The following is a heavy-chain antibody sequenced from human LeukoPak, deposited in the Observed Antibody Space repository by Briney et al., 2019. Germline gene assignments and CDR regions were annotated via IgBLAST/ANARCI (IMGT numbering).Heavy chain of an antibody. CDR1: GYSISSGYY. CDR3: TRRGGSYYFDY. Sequence: SETLSLTCAVSGYSISSGYYWGWIRPPPGKGLEWIGSIYHSGSTYYNPSLESRITISVDTSQNQFSLKLSSVTAADTAVYYCTRRGGSYYFDYWGQGTLVTVSS. J-gene: IGHJ4*02. D-gene: IGHD1-26*01. CDR2: IYHSGST. V-gene: IGHV4-38-2*01.